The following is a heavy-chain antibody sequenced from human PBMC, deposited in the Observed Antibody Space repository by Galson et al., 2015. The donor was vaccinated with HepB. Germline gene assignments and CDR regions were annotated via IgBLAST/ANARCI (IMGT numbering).Heavy chain of an antibody. CDR3: SSRGLWHSKTEVQLFSDY. Sequence: SVKVSCKASGDTFSNYAISWVRQAPGQGLEWMGMIIPYFRTTDYAQKLQPRVTLTADESTSTAYMELRSLRSDDTAVYYCSSRGLWHSKTEVQLFSDYWGQGTLVTVSS. J-gene: IGHJ4*02. CDR1: GDTFSNYA. V-gene: IGHV1-69*13. CDR2: IIPYFRTT. D-gene: IGHD2-21*01.